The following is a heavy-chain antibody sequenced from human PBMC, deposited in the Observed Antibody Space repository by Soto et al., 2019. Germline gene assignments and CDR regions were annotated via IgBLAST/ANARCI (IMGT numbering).Heavy chain of an antibody. V-gene: IGHV4-39*01. CDR3: ASRNVSDYDVWSGPCDP. J-gene: IGHJ5*02. D-gene: IGHD3-3*01. CDR1: GDSITSPNFY. Sequence: PSETLSLTCSVSGDSITSPNFYWGWIRQPPGKGLEWIGSIYYNGGTFYNPSLKSRVNISMDMSKNQFSLSLTSVAAADTAVYFCASRNVSDYDVWSGPCDPWGQGTLVTVSS. CDR2: IYYNGGT.